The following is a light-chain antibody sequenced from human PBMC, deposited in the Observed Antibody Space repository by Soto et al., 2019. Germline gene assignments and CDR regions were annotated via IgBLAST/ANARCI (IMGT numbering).Light chain of an antibody. CDR1: QGIRDD. Sequence: AIQMTQSPSYLSASVGDRVTITCRASQGIRDDLGWYQHKPGKAPKLLIYSASSLQSGVPSRFSGSGSGTDFTLTTSSLQPEDFATYYCLQAYTYPWTFGQGTKVEIK. V-gene: IGKV1-6*01. J-gene: IGKJ1*01. CDR2: SAS. CDR3: LQAYTYPWT.